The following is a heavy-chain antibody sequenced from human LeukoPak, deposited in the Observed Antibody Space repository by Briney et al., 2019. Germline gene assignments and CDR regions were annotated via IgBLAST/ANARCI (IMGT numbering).Heavy chain of an antibody. J-gene: IGHJ3*02. D-gene: IGHD4-17*01. CDR2: INPNSGGT. CDR1: GYTFTGYY. CDR3: ARDLGDYEIDAFDI. Sequence: ASVKVSCKASGYTFTGYYMHWVRQAPGQGREWMGWINPNSGGTNYAQKFQGRVTMTRDTSISTAYMELSRLRSDDTAVYYCARDLGDYEIDAFDIWGQGTMVTVSS. V-gene: IGHV1-2*02.